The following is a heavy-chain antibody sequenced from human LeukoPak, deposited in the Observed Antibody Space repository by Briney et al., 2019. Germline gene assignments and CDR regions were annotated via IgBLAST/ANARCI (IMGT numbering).Heavy chain of an antibody. V-gene: IGHV4-59*12. CDR2: IYYSGST. D-gene: IGHD4-17*01. J-gene: IGHJ3*02. CDR1: GGSISSYY. Sequence: SETLSLTCTVSGGSISSYYWSWIRQPPGKGLEWIGYIYYSGSTNYNPSLKSRVTISVDTSKNQFSLKLSSVTAADTAVYYCARGTTVKAFDIWGQGTMVTVSS. CDR3: ARGTTVKAFDI.